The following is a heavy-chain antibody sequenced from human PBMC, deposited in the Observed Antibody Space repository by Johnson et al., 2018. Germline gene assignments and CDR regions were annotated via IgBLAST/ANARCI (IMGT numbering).Heavy chain of an antibody. CDR2: ILSDGSSE. Sequence: QVQLVESGGGVVQPGKSLRLSCAASGFNISPYAMHWVRQAPGKGLEWVTAILSDGSSEYYAASVRGRFTIARDNSKNMLYLQMNSLRVEDAAVYYCAREEGLASPMDVWGQGTTVTVSS. CDR3: AREEGLASPMDV. J-gene: IGHJ6*02. V-gene: IGHV3-33*08. CDR1: GFNISPYA.